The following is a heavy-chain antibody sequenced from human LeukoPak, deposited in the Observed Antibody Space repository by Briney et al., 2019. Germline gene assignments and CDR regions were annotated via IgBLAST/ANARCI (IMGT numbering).Heavy chain of an antibody. CDR1: GGSFSGYY. V-gene: IGHV4-34*01. Sequence: PSETLSLTCAVYGGSFSGYYWSWIRQPPGKGLEWIGEINHSGGTKYNPSLKSRVTISVDTSKNQFSLKLSSVTAADTAVYYCASFLAAAGLYYFDYWGQGTLVTVSS. CDR3: ASFLAAAGLYYFDY. D-gene: IGHD6-13*01. CDR2: INHSGGT. J-gene: IGHJ4*02.